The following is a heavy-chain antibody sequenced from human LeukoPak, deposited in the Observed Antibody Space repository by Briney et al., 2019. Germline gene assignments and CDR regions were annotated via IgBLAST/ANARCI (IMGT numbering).Heavy chain of an antibody. CDR3: ARYVLLMDY. CDR2: IGRDGNII. J-gene: IGHJ4*02. CDR1: GFSFSDHH. V-gene: IGHV3-11*01. D-gene: IGHD3-16*01. Sequence: PGGSLRLSCAASGFSFSDHHMSWVRQVPGKGLEWLAYIGRDGNIIVYADSVKGRFIISRDNAKQSVYLEMTSLRPEDTAVYYCARYVLLMDYWGQGTLVTVSS.